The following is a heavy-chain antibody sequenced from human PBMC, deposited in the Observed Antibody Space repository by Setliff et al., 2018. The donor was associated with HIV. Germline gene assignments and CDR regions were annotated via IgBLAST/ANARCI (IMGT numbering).Heavy chain of an antibody. CDR2: INGDGDST. CDR1: GFTFSSFA. CDR3: AKDYATTFWEYNWFDL. V-gene: IGHV3-23*01. J-gene: IGHJ5*02. D-gene: IGHD3-3*01. Sequence: SLRLSCAASGFTFSSFAMTWVRQAPGKGLEWVSGINGDGDSTYYADSVKGRFTVSRDNSKDTLTLQMNDLRAEDTGLYYCAKDYATTFWEYNWFDLWGQGTLVTVSS.